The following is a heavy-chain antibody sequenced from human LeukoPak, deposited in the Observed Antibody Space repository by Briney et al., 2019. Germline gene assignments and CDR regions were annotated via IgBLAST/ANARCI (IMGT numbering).Heavy chain of an antibody. D-gene: IGHD5-12*01. Sequence: ETLSLTCTVSGYSISSGYYWGWIRQPPGKGLEWVSSISSSSSHIYYADSVKGRFTVSRDNAKNSLYLQMNSLRAEDTAVYYCARGGTRLVAPFDYWGQGTLVTVSS. CDR1: GYSISSGYY. J-gene: IGHJ4*02. V-gene: IGHV3-21*01. CDR3: ARGGTRLVAPFDY. CDR2: ISSSSSHI.